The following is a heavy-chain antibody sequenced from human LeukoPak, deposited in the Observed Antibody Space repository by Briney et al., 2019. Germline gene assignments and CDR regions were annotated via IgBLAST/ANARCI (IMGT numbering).Heavy chain of an antibody. CDR2: IRYDGSNK. CDR3: AKDFRGYSGSIDY. J-gene: IGHJ4*02. CDR1: GFSFSSYA. Sequence: GGPLRLSCAASGFSFSSYAMHWVRQAPGKGLEWVAFIRYDGSNKYYADSVKGRFTISRDNSKNTLYVQMNSLRAEDTAVYYCAKDFRGYSGSIDYWGQGTLVTVSS. D-gene: IGHD5-12*01. V-gene: IGHV3-30*02.